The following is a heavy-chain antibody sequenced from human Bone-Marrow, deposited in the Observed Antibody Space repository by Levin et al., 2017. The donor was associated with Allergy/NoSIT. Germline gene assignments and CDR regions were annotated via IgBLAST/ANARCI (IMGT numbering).Heavy chain of an antibody. CDR2: ISYDGSNK. Sequence: GESLKISCAASGFTFSSYAMHWVRQAPGKGLEWVAVISYDGSNKYYADSVKGRFTISRDNSKNTLYLQMNSLRAEDTAVYYCARVPGGWELPIDYWGQGTLVTVSS. V-gene: IGHV3-30-3*01. CDR3: ARVPGGWELPIDY. D-gene: IGHD1-26*01. J-gene: IGHJ4*02. CDR1: GFTFSSYA.